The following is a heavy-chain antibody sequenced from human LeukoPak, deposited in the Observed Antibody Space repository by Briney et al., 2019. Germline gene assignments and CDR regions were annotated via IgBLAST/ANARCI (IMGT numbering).Heavy chain of an antibody. V-gene: IGHV4-39*01. CDR1: GGSISSSSYY. J-gene: IGHJ4*02. CDR3: ARREPEYSSSSLDY. CDR2: IYYSGST. Sequence: PSETLSLTCTVSGGSISSSSYYWGWIRQPPGKGLEWIGGIYYSGSTYYNPSLKSRVTISVDTSKNQFSLKLSSVTAADTAVYYCARREPEYSSSSLDYWGQGTLVTVSS. D-gene: IGHD6-6*01.